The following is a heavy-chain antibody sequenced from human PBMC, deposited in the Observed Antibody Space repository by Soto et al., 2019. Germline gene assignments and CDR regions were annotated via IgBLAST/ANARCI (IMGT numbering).Heavy chain of an antibody. Sequence: ASVKVSCKASGYTFTGYYMHWVRQAPGQGLEWMGWISAYNGNTNYAQKLQGRVTMTTDTSTSTAYMELRSLRSDDTAVYYCARDPWWFGELYSYYYYYGMDVWGQGTTVTVSS. CDR1: GYTFTGYY. V-gene: IGHV1-18*04. CDR3: ARDPWWFGELYSYYYYYGMDV. D-gene: IGHD3-10*01. J-gene: IGHJ6*02. CDR2: ISAYNGNT.